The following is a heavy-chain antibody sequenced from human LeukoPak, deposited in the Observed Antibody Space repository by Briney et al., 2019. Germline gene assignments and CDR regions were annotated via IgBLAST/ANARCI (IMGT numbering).Heavy chain of an antibody. CDR3: ARGYCRSTSCRFDY. J-gene: IGHJ4*02. CDR1: GGSISSGCYY. Sequence: SETLSLTCTVSGGSISSGCYYWSWMRQHPGKGLEWIVYIYYSGSTYYNPSLKSRVTISVDTSKNQFSLKLSSETAADTAVYYCARGYCRSTSCRFDYWGQGTLVTVSS. CDR2: IYYSGST. D-gene: IGHD2-2*01. V-gene: IGHV4-31*03.